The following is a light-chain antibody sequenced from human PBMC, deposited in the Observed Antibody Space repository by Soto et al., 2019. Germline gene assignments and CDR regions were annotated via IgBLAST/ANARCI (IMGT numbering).Light chain of an antibody. CDR1: QSISSW. Sequence: DIQMTQSPSTLSASVGDRVTITCRASQSISSWLAWYQQKPGKAPKVLIYKASSLESGVPSRFSGSGSGTEFNLTISRLQPDDFATYYCQQYNSYSRSFGQGTKLEIK. CDR2: KAS. J-gene: IGKJ2*01. V-gene: IGKV1-5*03. CDR3: QQYNSYSRS.